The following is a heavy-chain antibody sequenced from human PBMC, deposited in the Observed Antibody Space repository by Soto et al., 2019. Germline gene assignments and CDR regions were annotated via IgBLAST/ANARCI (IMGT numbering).Heavy chain of an antibody. Sequence: SVKVSCKASGGTFSSYTISWVRQAPGQGLEWIKRIIPILGIANYAQKFQGRVTITADKSTSTAYRELSSLRSEDTAVYYCARDPTPRYCSGGSCFQNKWGQGTLVTVSS. CDR3: ARDPTPRYCSGGSCFQNK. J-gene: IGHJ4*02. CDR2: IIPILGIA. D-gene: IGHD2-15*01. V-gene: IGHV1-69*04. CDR1: GGTFSSYT.